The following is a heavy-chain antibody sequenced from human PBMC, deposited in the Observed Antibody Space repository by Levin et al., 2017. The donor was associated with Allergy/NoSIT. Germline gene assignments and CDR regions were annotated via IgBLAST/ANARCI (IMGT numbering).Heavy chain of an antibody. CDR1: GYSFTSYW. J-gene: IGHJ3*02. CDR3: ARSPLEGIAARDAFDI. CDR2: IYPGDSDT. D-gene: IGHD6-25*01. Sequence: GESLKISCKGSGYSFTSYWIGWVRQMPGKGLEWMGIIYPGDSDTRYSPSFQGQVTISADKSISTAYLQWSSLKASDTAMYYCARSPLEGIAARDAFDIWGQGTMVTVSS. V-gene: IGHV5-51*01.